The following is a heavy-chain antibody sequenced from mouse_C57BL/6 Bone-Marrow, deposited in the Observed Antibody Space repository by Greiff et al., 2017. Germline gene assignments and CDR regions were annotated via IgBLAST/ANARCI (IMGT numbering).Heavy chain of an antibody. CDR2: ISSGGSYT. CDR3: ARHDY. Sequence: EVKVIESGGDLVKPGGSLQLSCAASGFTFSSYGMSWVRQTPDKRLEWVATISSGGSYTYYPDSVKGRFTISRDNAKNTLYLQMSSLKSEDTAMYYCARHDYWGQGTTLTVSS. J-gene: IGHJ2*01. V-gene: IGHV5-6*01. CDR1: GFTFSSYG.